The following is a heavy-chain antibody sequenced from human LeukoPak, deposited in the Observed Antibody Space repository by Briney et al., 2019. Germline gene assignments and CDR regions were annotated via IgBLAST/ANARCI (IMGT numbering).Heavy chain of an antibody. CDR3: MSTSNWGSVIFDY. CDR2: MDTNSDNT. V-gene: IGHV1-8*01. Sequence: ASVKVSCKASGYTFISYDIHWVRQAPGQGLEWMGWMDTNSDNTVSAQKFQGRVTMTKTASISTAYVELRSLTSEDTAVYYCMSTSNWGSVIFDYWGQGTLVTVSS. CDR1: GYTFISYD. J-gene: IGHJ4*02. D-gene: IGHD7-27*01.